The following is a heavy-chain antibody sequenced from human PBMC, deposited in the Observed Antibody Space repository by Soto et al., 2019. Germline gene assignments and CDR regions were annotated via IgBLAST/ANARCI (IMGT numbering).Heavy chain of an antibody. CDR1: GFTFSSYG. CDR3: AKVGMDV. V-gene: IGHV3-30*18. CDR2: ISYDGSNK. Sequence: QVQLMESGGGVVQPGRSLRLSCAASGFTFSSYGMHWVRQAPGKGLEWVAVISYDGSNKYYADSVKGRFTISRDNSKNTLYLQMNSLRAEDTAVYYCAKVGMDVWGQGTTVTVSS. J-gene: IGHJ6*02.